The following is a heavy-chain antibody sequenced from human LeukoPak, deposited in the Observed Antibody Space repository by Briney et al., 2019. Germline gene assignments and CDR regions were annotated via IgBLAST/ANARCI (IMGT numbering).Heavy chain of an antibody. CDR1: GFTFSSYS. Sequence: GWSLRLSCAASGFTFSSYSMNWVRQAPGKGLEWVSSISNSSSYIYYADSVKGRFTISRDNAKNSLYLQMNSLRAEDTAVYYCARDKKAAAVADWGQGTLVTVSS. CDR2: ISNSSSYI. CDR3: ARDKKAAAVAD. J-gene: IGHJ4*02. D-gene: IGHD6-13*01. V-gene: IGHV3-21*01.